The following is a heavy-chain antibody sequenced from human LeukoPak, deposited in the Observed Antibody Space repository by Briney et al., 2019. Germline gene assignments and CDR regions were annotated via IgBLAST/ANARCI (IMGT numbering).Heavy chain of an antibody. CDR1: GFSLSTRGVG. CDR3: AHTDYYGSGPFMDV. Sequence: SAPTLSSPTQTLTLTCTSSGFSLSTRGVGVGWIRQPTGKALDRLALIYWNGDKRYTPSLKSRITITKDTSKNQVVLTMTNMDPVYTATYYCAHTDYYGSGPFMDVWGKGTTVTVPS. V-gene: IGHV2-5*01. CDR2: IYWNGDK. D-gene: IGHD3-10*01. J-gene: IGHJ6*03.